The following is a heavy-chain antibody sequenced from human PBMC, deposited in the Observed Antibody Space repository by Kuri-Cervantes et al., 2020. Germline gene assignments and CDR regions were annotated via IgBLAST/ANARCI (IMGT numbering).Heavy chain of an antibody. CDR2: ISSSSSYI. CDR1: GFTFSSYS. J-gene: IGHJ6*03. CDR3: AKSSAKTVAAASSGPDYYYYYYYMDV. Sequence: GESLKISCAASGFTFSSYSMNWVRQAPGKGLEWVSSISSSSSYIYYADSVKGRFTISRDNAKNSLYLQMNSLRAEDTALYYCAKSSAKTVAAASSGPDYYYYYYYMDVWGKGTTVTVSS. V-gene: IGHV3-21*04. D-gene: IGHD6-13*01.